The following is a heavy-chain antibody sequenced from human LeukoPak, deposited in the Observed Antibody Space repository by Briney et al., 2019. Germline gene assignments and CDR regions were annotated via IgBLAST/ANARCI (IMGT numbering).Heavy chain of an antibody. CDR1: GFTFSSYW. CDR2: IKQDGSEK. J-gene: IGHJ6*03. Sequence: GGSLRPSCAASGFTFSSYWMSWVRQAPGKGLEWVANIKQDGSEKYYVDSVKGRFTISRDNAKNSLYLQMNSLRAEDTAVYYCARLPVPGVTTYYYYYYMDVWGKGTTATVSS. D-gene: IGHD2-21*02. CDR3: ARLPVPGVTTYYYYYYMDV. V-gene: IGHV3-7*01.